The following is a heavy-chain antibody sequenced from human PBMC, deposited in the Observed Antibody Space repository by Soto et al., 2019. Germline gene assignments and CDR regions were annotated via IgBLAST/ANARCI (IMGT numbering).Heavy chain of an antibody. CDR1: GFTFSNDA. V-gene: IGHV3-23*01. Sequence: EVQLLESGGSLVQPGGSLRLSCAASGFTFSNDAMTWVRQAPGKRLEWVSAISGSGGSTYYADSVKGRFTMSRDNSKNTLYLQMNSLRAEDTAIYYCAYDSSGYYYVDYWGQGTLVTVSS. CDR3: AYDSSGYYYVDY. CDR2: ISGSGGST. D-gene: IGHD3-22*01. J-gene: IGHJ4*02.